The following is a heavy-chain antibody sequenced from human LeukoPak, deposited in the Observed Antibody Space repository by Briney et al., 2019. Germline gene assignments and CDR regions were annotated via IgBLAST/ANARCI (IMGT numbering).Heavy chain of an antibody. CDR3: AREYGSGSYYYYYYGMDV. D-gene: IGHD3-10*01. CDR2: ISYDGSNK. V-gene: IGHV3-30-3*01. J-gene: IGHJ6*02. CDR1: GFTFSSYA. Sequence: GGSLRLSCAASGFTFSSYAMHWVRQAPGKGLEWVAVISYDGSNKYYADSVKGRLTISRDNSKNTLYLQMNSLRAEDTAVYYCAREYGSGSYYYYYYGMDVWGQGTTVTVSS.